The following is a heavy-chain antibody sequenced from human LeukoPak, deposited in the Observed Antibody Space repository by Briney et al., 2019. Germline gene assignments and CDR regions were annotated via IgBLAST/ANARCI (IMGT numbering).Heavy chain of an antibody. CDR2: LSSSGGDT. D-gene: IGHD5-12*01. CDR1: GFTFSNYA. V-gene: IGHV3-23*01. J-gene: IGHJ4*02. Sequence: GGSLRLSCAASGFTFSNYAMSWVRQAPAKGLEWVSALSSSGGDTFYADSVKGRFTISRDTSKNTLYLQMNGLRTEDTAIYFCTRRGGGYEFDYWGQGTLVTVSS. CDR3: TRRGGGYEFDY.